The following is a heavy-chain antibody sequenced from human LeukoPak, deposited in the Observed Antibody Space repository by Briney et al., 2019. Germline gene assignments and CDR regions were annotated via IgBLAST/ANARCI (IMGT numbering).Heavy chain of an antibody. CDR1: GYSFTSYW. D-gene: IGHD5-12*01. V-gene: IGHV5-51*01. CDR3: ARSGHPFDY. CDR2: IYPGDSDI. Sequence: GESLKISCKGSGYSFTSYWIGWVRQMPGKGLEWMGIIYPGDSDIRYSPSFQGQVTMSADRSLTTAYLQWSSLKASDTAMYYCARSGHPFDYWGQGTLVTVSS. J-gene: IGHJ4*02.